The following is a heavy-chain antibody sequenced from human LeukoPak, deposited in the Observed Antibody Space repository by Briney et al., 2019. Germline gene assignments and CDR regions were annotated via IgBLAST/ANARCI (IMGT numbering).Heavy chain of an antibody. D-gene: IGHD6-19*01. CDR2: ISHSGST. CDR1: GYSISSGYY. J-gene: IGHJ4*02. V-gene: IGHV4-38-2*02. CDR3: ARGGLDYFDS. Sequence: PSETLSLTCTVSGYSISSGYYWGWIRQPPGKGLEWIATISHSGSTYYNPSLKSQVTISVDTSKNQFSPKLSSVTAADTAVYYCARGGLDYFDSWGQGTLVTVSP.